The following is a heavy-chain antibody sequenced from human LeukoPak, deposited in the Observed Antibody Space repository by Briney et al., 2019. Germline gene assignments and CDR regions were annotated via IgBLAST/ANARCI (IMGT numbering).Heavy chain of an antibody. D-gene: IGHD3-22*01. CDR1: GFTFSSYA. V-gene: IGHV3-23*01. Sequence: GGSLRLSCAASGFTFSSYAMSWVRQAPGKGLEWVASVSGSGGNTFYADSVKGRFTISRDNSKSSLYLHMNSLRAEDTAVYYCARPSYYDSSGYLGYWGQGTLVTVSS. J-gene: IGHJ4*02. CDR3: ARPSYYDSSGYLGY. CDR2: VSGSGGNT.